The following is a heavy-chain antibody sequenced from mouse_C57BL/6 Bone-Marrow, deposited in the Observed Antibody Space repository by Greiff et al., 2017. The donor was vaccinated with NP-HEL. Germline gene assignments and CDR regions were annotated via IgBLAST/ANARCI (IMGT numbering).Heavy chain of an antibody. Sequence: VQLQQPGAELVRPGTSVKLSCKASGYTFTSYWMHWVKQRPGQGLEWIGVIDPSDSYTNYNQKFKGKATLTVDTSSSTAYMQLSSLTSEDSAVYYCARKGGWLLSSWFAYWGQGTLVTVSA. J-gene: IGHJ3*01. CDR2: IDPSDSYT. CDR1: GYTFTSYW. V-gene: IGHV1-59*01. D-gene: IGHD2-3*01. CDR3: ARKGGWLLSSWFAY.